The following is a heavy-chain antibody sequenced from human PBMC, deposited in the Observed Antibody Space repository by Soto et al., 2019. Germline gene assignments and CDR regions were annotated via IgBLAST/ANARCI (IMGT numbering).Heavy chain of an antibody. CDR1: GYSFTSYW. J-gene: IGHJ6*02. D-gene: IGHD6-6*01. Sequence: PGESLKISCKGSGYSFTSYWISWVRQMPGKGLEWMGRIDPSDSYTSYSPSFQGHVTISADKSISTAYLQWSSLKASGTAMYCCARLNSSSSEEGHYYYGMDVWGQGTTVTVS. CDR2: IDPSDSYT. V-gene: IGHV5-10-1*01. CDR3: ARLNSSSSEEGHYYYGMDV.